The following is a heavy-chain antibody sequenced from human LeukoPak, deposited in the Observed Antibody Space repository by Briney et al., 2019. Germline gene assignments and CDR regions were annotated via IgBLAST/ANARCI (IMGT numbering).Heavy chain of an antibody. CDR2: IGTSSSTI. CDR3: ARIGYSSSSTDY. V-gene: IGHV3-48*04. CDR1: GFTFSTYT. D-gene: IGHD6-13*01. Sequence: GGSLRLSCAASGFTFSTYTMNWVRQPPGKGLEWVSNIGTSSSTIYYADSLKGRFTVSRDNAKNSLYLQMNSLRAEDTAMYYCARIGYSSSSTDYWGQGTLVTVSS. J-gene: IGHJ4*02.